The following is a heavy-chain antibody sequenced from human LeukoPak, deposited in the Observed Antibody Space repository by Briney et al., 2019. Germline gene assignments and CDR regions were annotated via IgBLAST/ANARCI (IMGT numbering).Heavy chain of an antibody. D-gene: IGHD1-26*01. CDR1: GFTFSNSW. CDR3: VRDGSYKFDY. J-gene: IGHJ4*02. V-gene: IGHV3-74*01. Sequence: PGGSLRLSCAVSGFTFSNSWMHWGRQTPGRGLVWVSRIKSDGIDTLYADFVKGRFTISRDNAKNTLYLQMNSLRAEDTAVYYCVRDGSYKFDYWGQGTLVTVSS. CDR2: IKSDGIDT.